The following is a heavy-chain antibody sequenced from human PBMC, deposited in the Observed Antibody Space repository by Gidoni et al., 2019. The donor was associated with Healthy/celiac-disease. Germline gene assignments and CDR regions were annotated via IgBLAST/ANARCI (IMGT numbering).Heavy chain of an antibody. D-gene: IGHD2-15*01. Sequence: QQQLQQWGARLLKPSETLSLTCAVDGGSFSGYYWSWIRQPPGKGLEWIGEINHSGSTNYNPALKSRVTISVDTSKNQFSLKLSSVTAADTAVYYCARARSRVVVAASFDYWGQGTLVTVSS. CDR2: INHSGST. V-gene: IGHV4-34*01. CDR3: ARARSRVVVAASFDY. CDR1: GGSFSGYY. J-gene: IGHJ4*02.